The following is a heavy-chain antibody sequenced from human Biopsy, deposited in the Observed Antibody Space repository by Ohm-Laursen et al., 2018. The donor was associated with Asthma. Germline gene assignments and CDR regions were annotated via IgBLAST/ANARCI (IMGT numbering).Heavy chain of an antibody. CDR2: IFYSGRT. D-gene: IGHD6-6*01. Sequence: SETLSLTCIVSGDAMSTSGSYWGWIRQSPGKGLEWIGGIFYSGRTYNNPSLESRVPISADTSKNHFSLKVTSVTAADTAVYYCARAVSSSSYWYFDLWGRGDLVTVSS. CDR3: ARAVSSSSYWYFDL. V-gene: IGHV4-39*02. CDR1: GDAMSTSGSY. J-gene: IGHJ2*01.